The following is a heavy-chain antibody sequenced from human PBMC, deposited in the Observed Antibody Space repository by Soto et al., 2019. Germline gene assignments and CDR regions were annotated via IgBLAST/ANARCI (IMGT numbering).Heavy chain of an antibody. Sequence: PSQTLSLTCSVSGGSVSSANYYWNWVPQPPCKGLEGIGYIYYSGNTNYNPSLRSRVTISVATSKNQFSLKLSSVTAADTAVDYCPRDPAEKYYYGSGSYYTYNWLDPWGQGTLVTVSS. CDR2: IYYSGNT. CDR3: PRDPAEKYYYGSGSYYTYNWLDP. D-gene: IGHD3-10*01. J-gene: IGHJ5*02. CDR1: GGSVSSANYY. V-gene: IGHV4-61*01.